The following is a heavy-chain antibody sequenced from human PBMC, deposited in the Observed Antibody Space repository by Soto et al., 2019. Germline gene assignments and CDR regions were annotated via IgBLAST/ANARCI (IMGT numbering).Heavy chain of an antibody. CDR3: ARASYYYDSRGYYYRYYFDY. CDR1: GFTFSSYG. J-gene: IGHJ4*02. CDR2: ISYDGSNK. D-gene: IGHD3-22*01. V-gene: IGHV3-30*03. Sequence: PGGSLRLSCAASGFTFSSYGMHWVRQAPGKGLEWVAVISYDGSNKYYADSVKGRFTISRDNSKNTVHLQMNSLRAEDTAVYYCARASYYYDSRGYYYRYYFDYRGQGALVTVSS.